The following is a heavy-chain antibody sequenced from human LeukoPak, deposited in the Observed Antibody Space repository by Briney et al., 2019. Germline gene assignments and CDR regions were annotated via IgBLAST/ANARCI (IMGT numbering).Heavy chain of an antibody. V-gene: IGHV3-23*01. Sequence: GGSLRLSCAASGFTFSSYAMSWVRQAPGKGLEWVSAISGSGGSTYYADSVKGRFTISRDNSKNTLYLQMNSLRAEDTAVYYCARQPDHSSTWYLFDYWGQGILITVSS. J-gene: IGHJ4*02. CDR1: GFTFSSYA. CDR3: ARQPDHSSTWYLFDY. CDR2: ISGSGGST. D-gene: IGHD6-13*01.